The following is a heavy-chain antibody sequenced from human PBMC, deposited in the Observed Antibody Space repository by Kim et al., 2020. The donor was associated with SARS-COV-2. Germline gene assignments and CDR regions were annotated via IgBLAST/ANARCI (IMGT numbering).Heavy chain of an antibody. J-gene: IGHJ4*02. D-gene: IGHD3-22*01. CDR2: ISAYNGNT. V-gene: IGHV1-18*01. Sequence: ASVKVSCKASGYTFTSYGISWVRQAPGQGLEWMGWISAYNGNTNYAQKLQGRVTMTTDTSTSTAYMELRSLRSDDTAVYYCATLREYYYDSSGYYAQGDYWGQGTLVTVSS. CDR3: ATLREYYYDSSGYYAQGDY. CDR1: GYTFTSYG.